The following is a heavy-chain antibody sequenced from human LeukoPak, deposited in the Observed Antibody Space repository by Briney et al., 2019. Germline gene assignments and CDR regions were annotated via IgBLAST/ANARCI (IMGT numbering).Heavy chain of an antibody. V-gene: IGHV3-23*01. CDR1: GFTVSSYA. Sequence: GGSLRLSCAASGFTVSSYAMSWVRQAPGKGLEWVSAISGSGGSTYYADSVKDRFTISRDNSKNTLYLQMNSLRAEDTAVYYCAKDSMEWLYYFDYWGQGTLVTVSS. D-gene: IGHD3-3*01. J-gene: IGHJ4*02. CDR2: ISGSGGST. CDR3: AKDSMEWLYYFDY.